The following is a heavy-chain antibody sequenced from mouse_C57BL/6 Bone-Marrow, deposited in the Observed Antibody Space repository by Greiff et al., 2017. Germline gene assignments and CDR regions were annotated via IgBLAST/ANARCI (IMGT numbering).Heavy chain of an antibody. J-gene: IGHJ3*01. CDR3: AIYYYGSSYPFAY. V-gene: IGHV1-26*01. Sequence: EVQLQQSGPELVKPGASVKISCKASGYTFTDYYMNWVKQSHGKSLEWIGDINPNNGGTSYNQKFKGKATLTVDKSSSTAYMERRSLTSDDSAVYYCAIYYYGSSYPFAYWGQGTLVTVSA. D-gene: IGHD1-1*01. CDR2: INPNNGGT. CDR1: GYTFTDYY.